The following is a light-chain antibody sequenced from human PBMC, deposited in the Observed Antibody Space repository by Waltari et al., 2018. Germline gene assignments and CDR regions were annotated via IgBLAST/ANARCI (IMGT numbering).Light chain of an antibody. CDR1: SSDVGGYNY. V-gene: IGLV2-11*01. CDR3: CSYAGSYTLV. J-gene: IGLJ2*01. CDR2: DVS. Sequence: QSALTQPRSVSGSPEQSVTISCTGTSSDVGGYNYVSWYQQPPGKAPKLMIYDVSKRPSGVPDRFSGSKSGNTASLTISGLQAEDEADYYCCSYAGSYTLVFGGGTKLTVL.